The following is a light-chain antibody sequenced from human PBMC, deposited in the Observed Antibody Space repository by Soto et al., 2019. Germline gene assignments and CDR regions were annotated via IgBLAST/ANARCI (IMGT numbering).Light chain of an antibody. CDR3: QQYDDSMT. Sequence: IFLTQSPGTLSLSPGERATLSCRASQSISSNYLAWYQQTPGHAPSLLIYGASTRATGIPDRLSGSGSGTDFTLTISRLEPEDFAVYHCQQYDDSMTFGQGTKVDIK. V-gene: IGKV3-20*01. J-gene: IGKJ1*01. CDR1: QSISSNY. CDR2: GAS.